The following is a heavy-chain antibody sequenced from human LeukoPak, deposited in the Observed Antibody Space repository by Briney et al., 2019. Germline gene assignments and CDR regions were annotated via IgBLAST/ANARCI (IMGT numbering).Heavy chain of an antibody. CDR3: AKDGVSIGMDV. J-gene: IGHJ6*02. V-gene: IGHV3-30*18. Sequence: GSLRLSCAASGFTFSSYGMHWVRQAPGKGLEWVAVISYDGSNKYYADSVKGRFTISRDNSKNTLYLQMNSLRAEDTAVYYCAKDGVSIGMDVWGQGTTVTVSS. D-gene: IGHD3-16*01. CDR2: ISYDGSNK. CDR1: GFTFSSYG.